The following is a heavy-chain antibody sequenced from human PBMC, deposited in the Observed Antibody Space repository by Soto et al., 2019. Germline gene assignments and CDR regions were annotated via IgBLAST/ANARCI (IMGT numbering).Heavy chain of an antibody. J-gene: IGHJ4*02. Sequence: EVQLVESRGGLVQPGGSLRLSCAASGFTFSTYTMHWVRQAPGKGLEYLSAISSNGDSTYYADSVKGRFTISRDNSKNTPYLQMGSLRVEDMAVYYCATKEGFDYWGQGTLVTVSS. CDR1: GFTFSTYT. V-gene: IGHV3-64*07. CDR3: ATKEGFDY. CDR2: ISSNGDST.